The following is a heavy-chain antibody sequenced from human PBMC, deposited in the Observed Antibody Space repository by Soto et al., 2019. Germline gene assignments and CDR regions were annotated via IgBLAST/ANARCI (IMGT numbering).Heavy chain of an antibody. CDR1: GFTFSSYW. V-gene: IGHV3-7*04. J-gene: IGHJ4*02. CDR2: IKQDGSEK. Sequence: GGSLRLSCAASGFTFSSYWMSWVRQAPGKGLEWVANIKQDGSEKYYVDSVKGRFTISRDNAKNSLYLQMNSLRAEDTAVYYCARGLPDIVVVPAAIGLDYWGQGTLVTVSS. D-gene: IGHD2-2*01. CDR3: ARGLPDIVVVPAAIGLDY.